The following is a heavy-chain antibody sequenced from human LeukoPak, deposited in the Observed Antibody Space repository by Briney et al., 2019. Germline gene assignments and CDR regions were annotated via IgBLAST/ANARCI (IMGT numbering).Heavy chain of an antibody. J-gene: IGHJ5*02. Sequence: SETLSLTCTVSGGSISSYYWSWIRQPAGKGLEWIGRIYNTGSSNYNPSLKSRVTMSLDMSKNQISLDLSSVNAADTAVYYCARASWFGESNWFGPWGQGILVTVSS. CDR2: IYNTGSS. CDR1: GGSISSYY. V-gene: IGHV4-4*07. CDR3: ARASWFGESNWFGP. D-gene: IGHD3-10*01.